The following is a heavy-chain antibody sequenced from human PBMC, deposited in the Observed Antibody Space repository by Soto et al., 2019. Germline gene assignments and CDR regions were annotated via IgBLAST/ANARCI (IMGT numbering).Heavy chain of an antibody. CDR3: AREPSWSGYFEF. Sequence: PSETLSLTCAVYDGSFSDFYWTWIRQRPGKGLEWVGFIYYNGSTQYNPSLKSRVAMSVDTSKNQFSLKLNSVTAADTAVYYCAREPSWSGYFEFWGQGALVTVSS. J-gene: IGHJ4*02. V-gene: IGHV4-34*11. CDR2: IYYNGST. CDR1: DGSFSDFY. D-gene: IGHD3-3*01.